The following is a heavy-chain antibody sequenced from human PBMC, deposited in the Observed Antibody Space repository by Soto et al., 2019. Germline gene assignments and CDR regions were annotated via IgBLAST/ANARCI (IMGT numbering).Heavy chain of an antibody. V-gene: IGHV3-23*01. CDR3: ASRSSGWYFDY. D-gene: IGHD6-19*01. CDR1: GFTFSSYA. CDR2: ISGSGSST. Sequence: EVQLLESGGGLVQPGGSLRLSCADSGFTFSSYAMNWVRQAPGKGLEWVSVISGSGSSTYYADSVKGRFTISRDNSKNTLYLPMNSLRAEGTAVYYCASRSSGWYFDYWGQGTLVTVSS. J-gene: IGHJ4*02.